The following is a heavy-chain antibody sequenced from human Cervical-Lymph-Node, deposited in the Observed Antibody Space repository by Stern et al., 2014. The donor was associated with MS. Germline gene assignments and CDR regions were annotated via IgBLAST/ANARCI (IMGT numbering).Heavy chain of an antibody. CDR1: GGSISNGLYY. Sequence: QVQLQESGPGLVRPSQTLSLTCSVSGGSISNGLYYWSWIRQHPGKGLEWLGYIHHSGTTRYNPSLNRRVSISVDTSKNQFSLKVTSVTAAETALYYCARVADFDWSYDSWGQGILVTVSS. CDR3: ARVADFDWSYDS. CDR2: IHHSGTT. V-gene: IGHV4-31*03. D-gene: IGHD3-9*01. J-gene: IGHJ4*02.